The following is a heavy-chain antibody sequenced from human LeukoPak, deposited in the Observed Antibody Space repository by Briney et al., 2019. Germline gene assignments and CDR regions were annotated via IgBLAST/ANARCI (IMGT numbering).Heavy chain of an antibody. CDR2: VNHSGST. J-gene: IGHJ4*02. Sequence: SETLSLTCAVYGGSFSGYYWSWIRQPPGKGLEWIGEVNHSGSTNYNPSLKSRVTISVEKSKNQFSLKLNSVTAADTAVYYCARVTGYMVEDYFDSWGQGTLVTVSS. CDR3: ARVTGYMVEDYFDS. D-gene: IGHD6-13*01. CDR1: GGSFSGYY. V-gene: IGHV4-34*01.